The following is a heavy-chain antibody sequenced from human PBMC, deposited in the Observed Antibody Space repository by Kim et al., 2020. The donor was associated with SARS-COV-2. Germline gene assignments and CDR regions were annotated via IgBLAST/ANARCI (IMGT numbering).Heavy chain of an antibody. J-gene: IGHJ4*02. CDR2: ISYDGSNK. Sequence: GGSLRLSCAASGFTFSSYAMHWVRQAPGKGLEWVAVISYDGSNKYYADSVKGRFTISRDNSKNTLYLQMNSLRAEDTAVYYCARDRSLSITGTTPDFDYWGEGTLGTVSS. CDR1: GFTFSSYA. D-gene: IGHD1-7*01. CDR3: ARDRSLSITGTTPDFDY. V-gene: IGHV3-30*04.